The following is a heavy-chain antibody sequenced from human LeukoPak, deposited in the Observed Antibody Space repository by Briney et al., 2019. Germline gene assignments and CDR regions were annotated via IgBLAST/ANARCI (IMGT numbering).Heavy chain of an antibody. Sequence: SETLSLTCTVSGGSISSSSYYWGWIRQPPGKGLEWIGSIYYSGSTYYNPSLKSRVTISVDTSKNQFSLKLSSVTAADTAVYYCARRSAYYDYVWGSYRPFDYWGQGTLVTVSS. V-gene: IGHV4-39*01. CDR3: ARRSAYYDYVWGSYRPFDY. J-gene: IGHJ4*02. CDR1: GGSISSSSYY. D-gene: IGHD3-16*02. CDR2: IYYSGST.